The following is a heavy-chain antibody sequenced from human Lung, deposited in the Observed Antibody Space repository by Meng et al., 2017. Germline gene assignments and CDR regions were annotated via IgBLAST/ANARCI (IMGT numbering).Heavy chain of an antibody. J-gene: IGHJ4*02. V-gene: IGHV1-2*06. Sequence: QVQLVSSGAEVKKPGASVKVSGKASGYTFTGYYMHWVRQAPGQGLEWMGRINPNSGGTNYAQKFQGRVTMTRDTSISTAYMELSRLRSDDTAVYYCASYCGGDCYSSIHYWGQGTLVTVSS. D-gene: IGHD2-21*02. CDR1: GYTFTGYY. CDR3: ASYCGGDCYSSIHY. CDR2: INPNSGGT.